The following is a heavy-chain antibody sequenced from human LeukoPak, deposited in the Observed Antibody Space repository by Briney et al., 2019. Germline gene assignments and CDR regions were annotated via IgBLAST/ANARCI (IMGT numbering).Heavy chain of an antibody. CDR3: AREPTYSSSWYTSCDY. V-gene: IGHV3-48*01. CDR2: ITLSSSSI. J-gene: IGHJ4*02. Sequence: GGSLRLSCAASGFTFTTYWMGWVRQAPGKGLEWVSYITLSSSSIYYADSVKGRFTISRDNAKNSLYLQMNSLRAEDTAVYYCAREPTYSSSWYTSCDYWGQGTLVTVSS. D-gene: IGHD6-13*01. CDR1: GFTFTTYW.